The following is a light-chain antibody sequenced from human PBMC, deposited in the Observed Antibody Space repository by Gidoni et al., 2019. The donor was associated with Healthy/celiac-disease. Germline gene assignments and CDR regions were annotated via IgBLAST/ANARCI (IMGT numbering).Light chain of an antibody. CDR2: KAS. J-gene: IGKJ4*01. V-gene: IGKV1-5*03. CDR3: QQYTSYPLT. Sequence: DIQMSQSPSTLAASVGDRVTITCRASQSISSWFAGYQQKPGKAPKILIYKASCLESGVPSRFSGSGSGTEFTLTISSLQTDEVAAYYCQQYTSYPLTFGGGTKVEIK. CDR1: QSISSW.